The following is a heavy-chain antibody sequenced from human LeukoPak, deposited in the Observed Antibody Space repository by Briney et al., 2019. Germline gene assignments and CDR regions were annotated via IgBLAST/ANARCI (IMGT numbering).Heavy chain of an antibody. V-gene: IGHV4-31*03. CDR3: ARDGPLTGGFDY. CDR1: GVSICSGGYY. D-gene: IGHD1-20*01. Sequence: SQTLSLSCTVSGVSICSGGYYWTWMRQRPGEGLEWIGYIYHTGITYYNPSLKSRATISVDTSKNQISLKLTSVSAADTALYYCARDGPLTGGFDYWGGGTLVTVSS. J-gene: IGHJ4*02. CDR2: IYHTGIT.